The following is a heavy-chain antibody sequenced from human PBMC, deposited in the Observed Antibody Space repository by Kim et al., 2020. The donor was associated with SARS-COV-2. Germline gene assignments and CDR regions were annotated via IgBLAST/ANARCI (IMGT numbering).Heavy chain of an antibody. CDR3: ARVLGDYIDY. J-gene: IGHJ4*02. Sequence: IYYADSVNGRFTITRDNAKNSLYLQMNGLRAEDSAVYYCARVLGDYIDYWGQGTLVTVSS. CDR2: I. V-gene: IGHV3-11*04.